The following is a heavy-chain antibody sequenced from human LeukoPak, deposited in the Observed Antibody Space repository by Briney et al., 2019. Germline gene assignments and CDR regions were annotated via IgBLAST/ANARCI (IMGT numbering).Heavy chain of an antibody. CDR2: INHSGST. CDR3: ARGVGQWLVPRSNWFDP. D-gene: IGHD6-19*01. V-gene: IGHV4-34*01. Sequence: SETLSLTCAVYGGSLSGYYWSWIRQPPGKGLEWIGEINHSGSTNYNPSLKSRVTVSVDTSKNQFSLKLSSVTAADTAVYYCARGVGQWLVPRSNWFDPWGQGTLVTVSS. J-gene: IGHJ5*02. CDR1: GGSLSGYY.